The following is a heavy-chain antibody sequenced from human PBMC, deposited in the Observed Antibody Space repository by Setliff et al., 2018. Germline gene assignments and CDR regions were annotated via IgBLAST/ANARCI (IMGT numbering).Heavy chain of an antibody. CDR1: GFTYKNDW. CDR2: VSVSGDNT. D-gene: IGHD3-3*01. Sequence: PGGSLRLSCGASGFTYKNDWVSWVRQAPGKGLEWVSTVSVSGDNTYYTDSVKGRFTTSRDNSKNTLSLQMSSLRTEDTAIYFCAGQGPIFGSGLIPGFDQWGQGTMVTVS. J-gene: IGHJ4*02. CDR3: AGQGPIFGSGLIPGFDQ. V-gene: IGHV3-23*01.